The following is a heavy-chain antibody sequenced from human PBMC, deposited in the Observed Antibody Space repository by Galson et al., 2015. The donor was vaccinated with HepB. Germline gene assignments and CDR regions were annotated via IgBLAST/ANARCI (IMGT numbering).Heavy chain of an antibody. CDR3: AQEWGCNGNNCHNLRGY. V-gene: IGHV3-23*01. J-gene: IGHJ4*02. Sequence: SLRLSCAASGFTMGDYAMAWVRQAPGKGLEWVSSVTRGNYIYYTESVKGRFTISRDISRNILYLQMNSLRVEDTAVYYCAQEWGCNGNNCHNLRGYWGQGTRVTVSS. CDR2: VTRGNYI. D-gene: IGHD2-2*02. CDR1: GFTMGDYA.